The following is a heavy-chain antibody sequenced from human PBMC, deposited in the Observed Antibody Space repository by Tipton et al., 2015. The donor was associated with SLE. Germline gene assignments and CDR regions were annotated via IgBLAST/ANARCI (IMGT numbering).Heavy chain of an antibody. CDR3: ARLDWSGYDTSGHYHFDY. V-gene: IGHV1-18*01. J-gene: IGHJ4*02. CDR2: ITRNNGHS. CDR1: GVRFTNYG. Sequence: QVQLVQSGAEVKKPGASVKVSCRASGVRFTNYGVSWVRQAPGQGLEWVGWITRNNGHSSYAQQFQGRVTMTTDTSTNTAYMELRSLRSDDTAIYFCARLDWSGYDTSGHYHFDYWGQGTLVTVSS. D-gene: IGHD3-22*01.